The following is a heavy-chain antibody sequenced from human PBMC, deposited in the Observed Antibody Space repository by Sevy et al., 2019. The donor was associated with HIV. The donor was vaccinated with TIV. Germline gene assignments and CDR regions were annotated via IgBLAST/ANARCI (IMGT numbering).Heavy chain of an antibody. CDR2: IYSGGST. CDR3: ARVPVAGGWYYYGMDV. Sequence: GGSLRLSCAASGFTVSSNYMSWVRQAPGKGLECVSVIYSGGSTYYADSVKGRFTISRDNSKNTLYLQMNSLRAEDTAVYYCARVPVAGGWYYYGMDVWGQGTTVTVSS. CDR1: GFTVSSNY. D-gene: IGHD3-10*01. V-gene: IGHV3-53*01. J-gene: IGHJ6*02.